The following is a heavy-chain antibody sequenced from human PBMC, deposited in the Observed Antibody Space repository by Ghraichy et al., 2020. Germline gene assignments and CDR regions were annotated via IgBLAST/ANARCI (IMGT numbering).Heavy chain of an antibody. CDR1: GGSISSYY. J-gene: IGHJ3*02. V-gene: IGHV4-59*01. CDR2: IYYSGST. D-gene: IGHD3-3*01. CDR3: ARATTYYDFWSGYPKLNAFDI. Sequence: SQTLSLTCTVSGGSISSYYWSWIRQPPGKGLEWIGYIYYSGSTNYNPSLKSRVTISVDTSKNQFSLKLSSVTAADTAVYYCARATTYYDFWSGYPKLNAFDIWGQGTMVTVSS.